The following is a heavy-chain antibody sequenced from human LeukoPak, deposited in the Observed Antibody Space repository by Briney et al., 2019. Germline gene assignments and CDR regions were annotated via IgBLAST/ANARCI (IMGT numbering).Heavy chain of an antibody. CDR1: GFTFSSYG. D-gene: IGHD6-19*01. V-gene: IGHV3-33*08. J-gene: IGHJ4*02. CDR2: IWFDGSNK. Sequence: HPGGSLRLSCAASGFTFSSYGMHWVRQAPGKGLEWVAIIWFDGSNKYYADSVKGRFTISKDNAKNTLFLQMNSLRAEDTAVYYCARDKGANGWYGDYWGQGTLVTVSS. CDR3: ARDKGANGWYGDY.